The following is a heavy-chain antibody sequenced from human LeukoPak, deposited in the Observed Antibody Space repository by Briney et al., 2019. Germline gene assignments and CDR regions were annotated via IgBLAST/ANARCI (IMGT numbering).Heavy chain of an antibody. CDR2: INHNGNVT. J-gene: IGHJ6*02. CDR1: GFTFSSYW. Sequence: GGSLRLSCAASGFTFSSYWMNGARQAAGQGLEWADRINHNGNVTYSVESVKGRFTTSRDNAKNSLYLQMSNLRAEDTAVYFCARGGGLDVWGQGATVTVSS. V-gene: IGHV3-7*03. CDR3: ARGGGLDV. D-gene: IGHD3-16*01.